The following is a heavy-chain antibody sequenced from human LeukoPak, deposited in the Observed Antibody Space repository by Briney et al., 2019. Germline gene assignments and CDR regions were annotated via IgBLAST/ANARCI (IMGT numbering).Heavy chain of an antibody. J-gene: IGHJ3*02. CDR3: ARTIYCSSTSCYPGDAFDI. CDR2: IYHSGST. CDR1: GGSISSSNW. D-gene: IGHD2-2*01. Sequence: EPSETLSLTCAVSGGSISSSNWWSWVRQPPGKGLEWIGEIYHSGSTNYNPSLKSRVTISVDKSKNQFSLKLSSVTAADTAVYYCARTIYCSSTSCYPGDAFDIWGQGTVVTVSS. V-gene: IGHV4-4*02.